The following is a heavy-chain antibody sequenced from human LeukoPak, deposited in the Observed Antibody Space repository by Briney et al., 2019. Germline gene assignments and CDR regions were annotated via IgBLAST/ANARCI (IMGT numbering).Heavy chain of an antibody. Sequence: SGPVLLQPTATLTLTCTVSGFSLSNARMGVRWIRHPPGKALEWPAHHFSNEDKSYSTSLKSRLTITKDTSKNQVVLTMTNMDPVDTATYYCAHRPHYYSSRPWFDPWGQGTLVTVSS. D-gene: IGHD3-10*01. J-gene: IGHJ5*02. CDR2: HFSNEDK. CDR3: AHRPHYYSSRPWFDP. V-gene: IGHV2-26*01. CDR1: GFSLSNARMG.